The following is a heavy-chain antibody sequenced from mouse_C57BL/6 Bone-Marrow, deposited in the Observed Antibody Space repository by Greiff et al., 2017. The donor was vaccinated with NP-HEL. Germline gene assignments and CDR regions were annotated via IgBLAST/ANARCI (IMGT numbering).Heavy chain of an antibody. CDR3: ARSRGYYGKGYFDY. CDR1: GYTFTSYW. Sequence: QVQLQQPGAELVKPGASVKMSCKASGYTFTSYWITWVKQRPGQGLEWIGDIYPGSGSTNYNEKFKSKATLTVDTSSSTAYMQLSSLTSEDSAVYYCARSRGYYGKGYFDYWGQGTTLTVSS. D-gene: IGHD2-1*01. J-gene: IGHJ2*01. V-gene: IGHV1-55*01. CDR2: IYPGSGST.